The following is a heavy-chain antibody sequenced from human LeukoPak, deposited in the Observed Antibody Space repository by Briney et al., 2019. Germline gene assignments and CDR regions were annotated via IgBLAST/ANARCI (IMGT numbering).Heavy chain of an antibody. J-gene: IGHJ5*02. CDR2: IYYSGST. D-gene: IGHD3-10*01. V-gene: IGHV4-30-4*01. CDR3: ASCITMVRAGWFDP. CDR1: GGSISSGDYY. Sequence: PSETLSLTCTVSGGSISSGDYYWSWIRQPPGKGLEWIGYIYYSGSTYYNPSLKSRVTISVDTSKNQFSLKLSSVTAADTAVYYCASCITMVRAGWFDPWGQGTLVTVSP.